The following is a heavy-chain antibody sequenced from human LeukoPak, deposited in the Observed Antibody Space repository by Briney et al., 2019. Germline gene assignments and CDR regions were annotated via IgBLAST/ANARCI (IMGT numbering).Heavy chain of an antibody. J-gene: IGHJ3*02. CDR3: ARLPTRYIVATTGAFDI. CDR1: GDSISSYY. Sequence: SETLSLTCTVSGDSISSYYRNWIRQAPGKGLEWIGYHYYSESSNYNPALRRRVTISVDTSKNQFSLKLSSVTAADTAVYYCARLPTRYIVATTGAFDIWGQGTMVTVSS. CDR2: HYYSESS. V-gene: IGHV4-59*01. D-gene: IGHD5-12*01.